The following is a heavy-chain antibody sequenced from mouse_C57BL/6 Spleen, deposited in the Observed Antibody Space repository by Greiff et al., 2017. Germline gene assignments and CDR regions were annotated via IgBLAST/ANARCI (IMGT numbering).Heavy chain of an antibody. CDR2: IDPSDSET. D-gene: IGHD2-4*01. CDR1: GYTFTSYW. Sequence: VQLQQPGAELVRPGSSVKLSCKASGYTFTSYWMHWVKQRPIQGLEWIGNIDPSDSETHYNQKFKDKATLTVDKSSSTAYMPLSSLTSEDSAVDYGAREGDDYHFDDWGQGTTLTVSS. J-gene: IGHJ2*01. CDR3: AREGDDYHFDD. V-gene: IGHV1-52*01.